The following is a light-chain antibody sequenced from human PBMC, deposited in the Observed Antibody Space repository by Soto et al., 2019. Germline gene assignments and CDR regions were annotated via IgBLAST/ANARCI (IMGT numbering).Light chain of an antibody. CDR3: QQYYNWRPR. V-gene: IGKV3-15*01. J-gene: IGKJ1*01. CDR2: GAS. CDR1: QAISNY. Sequence: EIVMTQSPATLSVSPGEGVTLSCRASQAISNYLAWYQLKPGQAPRLLIHGASTRATGIPVRFSGSGSGTEFTLTISSLQSEDFAVYYCQQYYNWRPRFGQGTKVDIK.